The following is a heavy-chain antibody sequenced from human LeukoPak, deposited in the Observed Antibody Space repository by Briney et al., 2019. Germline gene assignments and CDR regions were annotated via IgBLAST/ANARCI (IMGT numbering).Heavy chain of an antibody. CDR3: ARHGGGSYYVGPSGRSYFDY. CDR2: IYYSGST. D-gene: IGHD1-26*01. J-gene: IGHJ4*02. V-gene: IGHV4-59*08. CDR1: GGSISSYY. Sequence: PSETLSLTCTVSGGSISSYYWSWIRQPPGKGLEWIGYIYYSGSTNYNPSLKSRVTISVDTSKNQFSLKLSSVTAADTAVYYCARHGGGSYYVGPSGRSYFDYWGQGTLVTVSS.